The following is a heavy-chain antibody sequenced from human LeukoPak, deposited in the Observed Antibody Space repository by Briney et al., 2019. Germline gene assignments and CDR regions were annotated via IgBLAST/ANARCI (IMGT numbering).Heavy chain of an antibody. CDR2: ISSSGSTI. CDR3: ATLSGGGTTEY. CDR1: GFTFSSYE. D-gene: IGHD1-7*01. J-gene: IGHJ4*02. Sequence: PGGSLSFSCASSGFTFSSYEMNWLRQAPGKVLEWVSYISSSGSTIYYAYSEKSPFTISRNNAKTSLYLQMNSLRAEHPAVYYCATLSGGGTTEYWGQGTLVTVSS. V-gene: IGHV3-48*03.